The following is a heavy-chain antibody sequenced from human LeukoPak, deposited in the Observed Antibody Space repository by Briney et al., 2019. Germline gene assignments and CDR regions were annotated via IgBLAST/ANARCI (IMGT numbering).Heavy chain of an antibody. D-gene: IGHD2-2*01. Sequence: PGGSLRLSCAASGFTFSSYWMHWVRQAPGKGLVWVSRINGDGSSTTYADAVKGRFTISRDNAKNTLYLQMSSLRAEDTAAYYCARRGLVPAFDIWGQGTMVTVAS. J-gene: IGHJ3*02. CDR3: ARRGLVPAFDI. CDR1: GFTFSSYW. V-gene: IGHV3-74*01. CDR2: INGDGSST.